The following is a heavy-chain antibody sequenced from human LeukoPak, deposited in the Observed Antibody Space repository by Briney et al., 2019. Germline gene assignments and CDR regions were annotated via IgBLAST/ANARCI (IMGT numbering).Heavy chain of an antibody. CDR1: GGTFSSYV. D-gene: IGHD3-22*01. J-gene: IGHJ3*02. V-gene: IGHV1-69*05. CDR2: IIPMVGTT. Sequence: VASVRVSCKASGGTFSSYVINWGRQAPGQGLEWMGGIIPMVGTTNYAQSFQGRFTITTDGPTNTAYLELTSLRSEDTAMYYCARWDGDYYDSSDYYYQQTNAFDIWGQGTMVAVSS. CDR3: ARWDGDYYDSSDYYYQQTNAFDI.